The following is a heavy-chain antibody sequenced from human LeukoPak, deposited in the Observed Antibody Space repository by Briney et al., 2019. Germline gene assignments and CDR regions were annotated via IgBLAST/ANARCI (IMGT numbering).Heavy chain of an antibody. J-gene: IGHJ4*02. CDR3: ARGGGDVVVTAIQAFDY. Sequence: PSETLSLTCTVSGGSISSSSYYWAWIRQPPGKGLEWIGSIYYSGSTYYNPSLKSRVTISVDTSKNQFSLKLSSVTAADTAVYYCARGGGDVVVTAIQAFDYWGQGTLVTVSS. CDR2: IYYSGST. D-gene: IGHD2-21*02. V-gene: IGHV4-39*07. CDR1: GGSISSSSYY.